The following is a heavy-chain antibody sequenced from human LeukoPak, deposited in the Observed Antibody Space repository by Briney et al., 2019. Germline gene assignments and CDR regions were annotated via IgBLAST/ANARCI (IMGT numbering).Heavy chain of an antibody. Sequence: GRSLRLSCAASGFTFSSYGMHWVRQAPRKGLEWVAVISYDGSNKYYADSVKGRFTISRDNSKNTLYLQMNSLRAEDTAVYYCAKEVGQAYFDYWGQGTLVTVSS. CDR3: AKEVGQAYFDY. CDR1: GFTFSSYG. V-gene: IGHV3-30*18. D-gene: IGHD1-26*01. J-gene: IGHJ4*02. CDR2: ISYDGSNK.